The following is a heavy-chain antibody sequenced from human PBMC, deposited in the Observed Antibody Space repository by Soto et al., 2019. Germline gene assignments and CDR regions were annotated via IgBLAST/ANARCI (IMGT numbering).Heavy chain of an antibody. CDR2: IWYDGSNK. Sequence: QVQLVESGGGVVQPGRSLRLSCAASGFTFSSYGMHWVRQAPGKGLEWVAVIWYDGSNKYYADSVKGRFTISRDNSKNTLCLQMNSLRAEDTAVYYCAREGGIMVAPLPPYYYYGMDVWGQGTTVTVSS. D-gene: IGHD2-21*01. V-gene: IGHV3-33*01. CDR3: AREGGIMVAPLPPYYYYGMDV. J-gene: IGHJ6*02. CDR1: GFTFSSYG.